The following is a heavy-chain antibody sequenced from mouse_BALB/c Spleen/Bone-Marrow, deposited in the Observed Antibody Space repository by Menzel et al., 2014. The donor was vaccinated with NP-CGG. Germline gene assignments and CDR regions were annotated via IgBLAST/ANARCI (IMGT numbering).Heavy chain of an antibody. J-gene: IGHJ4*01. CDR3: ARSDGYRVMDY. V-gene: IGHV1-82*01. Sequence: QVQLQQPGPELVKPGAPVKISCKASGYAFSSSWVNWVKQRPGQGLEWIGRIYPGDGDIYYNGKFKGKATLTADKSSSTAYMQLSSLTSVDSAVYFCARSDGYRVMDYWGQGTSVTVSS. CDR2: IYPGDGDI. CDR1: GYAFSSSW. D-gene: IGHD2-3*01.